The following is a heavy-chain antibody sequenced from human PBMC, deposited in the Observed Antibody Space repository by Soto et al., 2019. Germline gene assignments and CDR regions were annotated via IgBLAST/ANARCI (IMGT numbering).Heavy chain of an antibody. CDR2: ISAYNGNT. Sequence: ASVQVSCKASGGTFTNYAFSWVRQAPGQGLEWMGWISAYNGNTNYAQKLQGRVTMTTDTSTSTAYMELRSLRSDDTAVYYCARDGYYDSSGYRSDFDYWGQGTPVTVSS. V-gene: IGHV1-18*01. J-gene: IGHJ4*02. D-gene: IGHD3-22*01. CDR1: GGTFTNYA. CDR3: ARDGYYDSSGYRSDFDY.